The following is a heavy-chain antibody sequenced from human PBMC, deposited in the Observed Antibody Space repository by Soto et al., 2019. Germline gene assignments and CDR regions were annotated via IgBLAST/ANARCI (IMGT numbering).Heavy chain of an antibody. V-gene: IGHV1-3*01. J-gene: IGHJ3*02. D-gene: IGHD3-3*01. Sequence: ASVKVSCKASGYTFTSYAMHWVRQAPGQRLEWMGWINAGNGNTKYSQKFQGRVTITRDTSASTAYMELSSLRSEDTAVYYCARSRIHITKSGFGPNAFDIWGQGTMVTVSS. CDR3: ARSRIHITKSGFGPNAFDI. CDR2: INAGNGNT. CDR1: GYTFTSYA.